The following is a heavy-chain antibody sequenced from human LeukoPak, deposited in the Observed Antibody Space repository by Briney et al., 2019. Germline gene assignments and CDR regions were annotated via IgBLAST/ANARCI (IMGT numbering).Heavy chain of an antibody. V-gene: IGHV3-21*04. CDR1: GFTFSSYS. CDR2: ISSSSSYI. CDR3: ARACASQYCFLIDY. D-gene: IGHD2/OR15-2a*01. Sequence: MPGGSLRLSCAASGFTFSSYSMNWVRQAPGKGLEWVSSISSSSSYIYYADSVKGRFSISRDNSKNTLYLQMSSLRIEDTAVYYCARACASQYCFLIDYWGQGTLVTVSS. J-gene: IGHJ4*02.